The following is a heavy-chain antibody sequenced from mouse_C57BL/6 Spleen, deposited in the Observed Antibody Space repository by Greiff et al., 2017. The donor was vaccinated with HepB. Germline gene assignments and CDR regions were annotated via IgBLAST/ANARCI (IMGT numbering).Heavy chain of an antibody. Sequence: QVHVKQPGAELVMPGASVKLFCKASGYTFTSYWMHWVKQRPGQGLEWIGEIDPSDSYTNYNQKFKGKSTLTVDKSSSTAYMQLSSLTSEDSAVYYCARSRGNYYAMDYWGQGTSVTVSS. J-gene: IGHJ4*01. CDR3: ARSRGNYYAMDY. CDR2: IDPSDSYT. CDR1: GYTFTSYW. D-gene: IGHD2-1*01. V-gene: IGHV1-69*01.